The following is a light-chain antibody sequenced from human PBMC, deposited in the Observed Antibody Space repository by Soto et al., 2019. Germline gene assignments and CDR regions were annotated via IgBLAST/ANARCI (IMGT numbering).Light chain of an antibody. V-gene: IGKV2-24*01. CDR2: KIS. J-gene: IGKJ1*01. CDR3: MEMTQFPWT. CDR1: QSLVHSDGRTY. Sequence: DIVMTQTPLSSPLTLGQPASISCRSSQSLVHSDGRTYWSWLHQRPGQPTRLLIYKISNRFSGVTDKFRGSGAGTDFTPTISRVEAEDVGVYSCMEMTQFPWTFGQGTKAEIK.